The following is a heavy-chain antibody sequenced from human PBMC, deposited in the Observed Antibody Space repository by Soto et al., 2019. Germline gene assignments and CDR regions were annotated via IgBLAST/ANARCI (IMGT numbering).Heavy chain of an antibody. V-gene: IGHV1-18*01. D-gene: IGHD2-15*01. CDR3: ARLCSGGSCYHPSSDSSGPFQFHY. Sequence: ASVKVSCKASGYTFTSYGISWVRQAPGQGLERMGWISAYNGNTNYAQKLQGRVTMTTDTSTSTAYMELRSLRSDDTAVYYCARLCSGGSCYHPSSDSSGPFQFHYWGQGTLVTFSS. CDR2: ISAYNGNT. J-gene: IGHJ4*02. CDR1: GYTFTSYG.